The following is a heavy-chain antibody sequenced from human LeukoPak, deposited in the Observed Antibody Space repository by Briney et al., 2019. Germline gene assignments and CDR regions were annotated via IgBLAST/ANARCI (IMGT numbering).Heavy chain of an antibody. J-gene: IGHJ5*02. CDR1: GFTFNSYA. V-gene: IGHV3-30*14. CDR2: ISFDESHE. Sequence: GGSLRLSCVASGFTFNSYAMNWVRQAPGKGLEWVAVISFDESHEYYADSVKGRFTISRDNSRNTVYLQMDSLRAEDTAVYYRARAAGVRNWFDPWGQGTLVTVSS. CDR3: ARAAGVRNWFDP.